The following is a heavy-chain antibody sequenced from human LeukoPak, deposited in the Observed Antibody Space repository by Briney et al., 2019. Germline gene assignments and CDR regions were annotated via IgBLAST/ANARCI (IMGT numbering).Heavy chain of an antibody. D-gene: IGHD6-13*01. CDR3: AKTRPLDSSSWSHGDY. J-gene: IGHJ4*02. CDR1: GFTFNNYA. Sequence: GGSLRLSCAASGFTFNNYAMNWVRQAPGKGLEWVSGISGSGGSTYYGDSVKGRFTISRDNSKNTLYLQMNSLRAEDTAVYYCAKTRPLDSSSWSHGDYWGQGTLVTVSS. CDR2: ISGSGGST. V-gene: IGHV3-23*01.